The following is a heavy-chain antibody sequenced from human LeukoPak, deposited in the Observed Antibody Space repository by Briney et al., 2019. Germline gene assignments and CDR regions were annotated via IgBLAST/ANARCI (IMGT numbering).Heavy chain of an antibody. V-gene: IGHV1-69*06. Sequence: SVKVSCKASGCTFSSYAISWVRQAPGQGLDWMGGIIPIFGTANYAQKFQGRVTITADKSTSTAYMELSSLRSEDTAVYYCARDSSRLGELDYWGQGTLVTVSS. CDR2: IIPIFGTA. CDR3: ARDSSRLGELDY. J-gene: IGHJ4*02. D-gene: IGHD3-16*01. CDR1: GCTFSSYA.